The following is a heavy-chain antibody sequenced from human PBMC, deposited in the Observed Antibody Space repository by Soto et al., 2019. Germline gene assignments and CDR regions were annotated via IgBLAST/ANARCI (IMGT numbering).Heavy chain of an antibody. CDR3: APWFGERNYYYYGMDV. CDR1: GGTFSSYA. Sequence: GASVKVSCKASGGTFSSYAISWVRQAPGQGLEWMGGIIPIFGTANYAQKFQGRFTITADESTSTAYMELSSLRSEDTAVYYCAPWFGERNYYYYGMDVWGQGTTVTVSS. V-gene: IGHV1-69*13. J-gene: IGHJ6*02. D-gene: IGHD3-10*01. CDR2: IIPIFGTA.